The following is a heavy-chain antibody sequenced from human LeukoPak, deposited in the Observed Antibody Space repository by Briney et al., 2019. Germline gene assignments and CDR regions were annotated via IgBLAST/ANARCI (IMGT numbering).Heavy chain of an antibody. V-gene: IGHV3-53*01. D-gene: IGHD5-18*01. J-gene: IGHJ4*02. CDR1: GLTVSSNY. CDR2: LYIGGNT. CDR3: TTAAGYNYGQY. Sequence: GGSLRLSCAASGLTVSSNYMNWVRQAPGKGLEWVSALYIGGNTYYADSVRGRFTISRDNSKNTLYLQMNSLRAEDTTIYYCTTAAGYNYGQYWGQGTLVTVSS.